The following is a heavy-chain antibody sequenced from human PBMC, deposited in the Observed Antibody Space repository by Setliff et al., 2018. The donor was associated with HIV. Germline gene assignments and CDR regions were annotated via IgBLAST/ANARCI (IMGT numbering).Heavy chain of an antibody. CDR2: IDWEDDK. D-gene: IGHD3-10*01. J-gene: IGHJ4*02. CDR3: ARTYGSASKLDY. Sequence: TWIRQPPGKGLEWIARIDWEDDKFYSTSLKTRLTISKDTSKNQVVLTMTNMGPLDTATYFCARTYGSASKLDYWGPGTLVTV. V-gene: IGHV2-70*04.